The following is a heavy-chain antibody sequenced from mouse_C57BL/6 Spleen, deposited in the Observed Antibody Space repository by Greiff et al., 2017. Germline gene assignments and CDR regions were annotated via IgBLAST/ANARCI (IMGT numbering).Heavy chain of an antibody. CDR3: ARTHYYGSPPFAY. Sequence: QVQLQQSGAELARPGASVKLSCKASGYTFTSYGISWVKQRTGQGLEWIGEIYPRSGNTSYNEKFKGKATLTADKSSSTAYMELRSLTSEDSAVYFCARTHYYGSPPFAYWGQGTLVTVSA. CDR1: GYTFTSYG. J-gene: IGHJ3*01. CDR2: IYPRSGNT. V-gene: IGHV1-81*01. D-gene: IGHD1-1*01.